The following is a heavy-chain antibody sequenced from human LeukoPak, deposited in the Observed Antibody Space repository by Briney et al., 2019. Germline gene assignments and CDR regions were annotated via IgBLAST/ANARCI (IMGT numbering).Heavy chain of an antibody. CDR1: GFTFSSYG. Sequence: PGGSLRLSCAASGFTFSSYGMHWVRQVPGKGLEWVAVIWYDGGKKYYAESVKGRFTISRDNSNNTLYLQMNSLRAEDTAVYYCARGFPWNSDSSGYLNYWGPGTLVTVSS. D-gene: IGHD3-22*01. CDR2: IWYDGGKK. CDR3: ARGFPWNSDSSGYLNY. J-gene: IGHJ4*02. V-gene: IGHV3-33*01.